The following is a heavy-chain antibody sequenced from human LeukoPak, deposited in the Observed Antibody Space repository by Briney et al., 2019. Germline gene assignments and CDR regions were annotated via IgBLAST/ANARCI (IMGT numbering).Heavy chain of an antibody. D-gene: IGHD5-18*01. V-gene: IGHV1-2*02. CDR3: ARSDTAMVSNWFDP. Sequence: GASVKVSCKASGYTFTGYYMHWVRQAPGQGLEWMGWINPNSGGTNYAQKFQGRVTMTRDTSISTAYMELSSLRSEDTAVYYCARSDTAMVSNWFDPWGQGTLVTVSS. J-gene: IGHJ5*02. CDR1: GYTFTGYY. CDR2: INPNSGGT.